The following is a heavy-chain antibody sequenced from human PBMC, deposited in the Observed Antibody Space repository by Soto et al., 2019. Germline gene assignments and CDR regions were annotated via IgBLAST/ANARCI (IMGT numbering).Heavy chain of an antibody. CDR3: AKTPRDNWKWVGYFDY. CDR2: ISGSGGST. J-gene: IGHJ4*02. CDR1: GFTFSSYA. Sequence: GGSLRLSCAASGFTFSSYAMSWVRQAPGKGLEWVSAISGSGGSTYYADSVKGRFTISRDNSKNTLYLQMNSLRAEDTAVYYCAKTPRDNWKWVGYFDYWGQGTLVTVSS. D-gene: IGHD1-20*01. V-gene: IGHV3-23*01.